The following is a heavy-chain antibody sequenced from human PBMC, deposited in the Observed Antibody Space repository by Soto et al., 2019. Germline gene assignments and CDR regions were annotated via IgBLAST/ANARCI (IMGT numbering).Heavy chain of an antibody. D-gene: IGHD1-26*01. CDR2: ISSTSIST. V-gene: IGHV3-11*05. J-gene: IGHJ3*02. CDR3: ARTTGSPDAFDI. CDR1: EFTFRDYY. Sequence: QVQLVESGGDLVKPGGSLRLSCAASEFTFRDYYMSWIRQAPGKGLEWVSYISSTSISTIYADSVKGRFTISRDNAKNSLYLQMNSLRAEDTAVYYCARTTGSPDAFDIWGQGTMVTVSS.